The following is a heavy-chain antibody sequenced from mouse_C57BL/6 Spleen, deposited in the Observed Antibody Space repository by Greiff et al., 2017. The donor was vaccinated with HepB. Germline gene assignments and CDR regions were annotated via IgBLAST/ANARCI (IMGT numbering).Heavy chain of an antibody. D-gene: IGHD2-3*01. V-gene: IGHV5-9-1*02. CDR1: GFTFSSYA. Sequence: EVQGVESGEGLVKPGGSLKLSCAASGFTFSSYAMSWVRQTPEKRLEWVAYISSGGDYIYYADTVKGRFTISRDNARNTLYLQMSSLKSEDTAMYYCTRVLIYDGYYPYAMDYWGQGTSVTVSS. CDR2: ISSGGDYI. J-gene: IGHJ4*01. CDR3: TRVLIYDGYYPYAMDY.